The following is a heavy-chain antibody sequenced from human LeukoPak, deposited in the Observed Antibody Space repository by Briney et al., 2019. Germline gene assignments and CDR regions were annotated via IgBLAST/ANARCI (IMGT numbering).Heavy chain of an antibody. CDR2: LSRTGEST. CDR3: ATERSYYFDY. V-gene: IGHV3-23*01. D-gene: IGHD1-26*01. J-gene: IGHJ4*02. CDR1: GFNFHRYA. Sequence: QAGGSLRLSCTASGFNFHRYAMTWVRQAPGKGLQWVSALSRTGESTFYADSVKGRFTISRDNAKNSLYVQMNSLRDEDTAVYYCATERSYYFDYWGQGTLVTVSS.